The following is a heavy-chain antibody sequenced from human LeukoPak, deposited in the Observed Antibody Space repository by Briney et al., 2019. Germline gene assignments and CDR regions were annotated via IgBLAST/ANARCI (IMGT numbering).Heavy chain of an antibody. J-gene: IGHJ6*02. D-gene: IGHD3-22*01. CDR3: ARDSEYYDSSGYYYTWYVMDV. Sequence: PGGSLRLSCAASEFTFSTYSMNWVRQAPGKGLEWVSSISSNGNYIYYADSVKGRFTISRDNAKNSLYLQMNSLRAEDTAIYYCARDSEYYDSSGYYYTWYVMDVWGQGTTVTVSS. CDR2: ISSNGNYI. CDR1: EFTFSTYS. V-gene: IGHV3-21*06.